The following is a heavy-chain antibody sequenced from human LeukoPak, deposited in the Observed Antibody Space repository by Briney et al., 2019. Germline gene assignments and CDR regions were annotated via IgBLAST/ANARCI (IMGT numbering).Heavy chain of an antibody. CDR1: GGTFSSYA. D-gene: IGHD2-2*02. Sequence: GASVKVSCKASGGTFSSYAISWVRQAPGQGLEWMGGIIPIFGTANYAQKFQGRDTITADESTSTAYMELSSLRSEDTAVYYCARGDCSSTSCYMGSKYYFDYWGQGTLVTVSS. J-gene: IGHJ4*02. V-gene: IGHV1-69*01. CDR2: IIPIFGTA. CDR3: ARGDCSSTSCYMGSKYYFDY.